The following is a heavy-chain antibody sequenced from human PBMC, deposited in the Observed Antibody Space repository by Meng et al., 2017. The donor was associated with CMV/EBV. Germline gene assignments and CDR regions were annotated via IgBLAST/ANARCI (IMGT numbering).Heavy chain of an antibody. J-gene: IGHJ4*02. Sequence: GSLRLSCAVYGGSFSGYYWSWIRQLPGKGLEWIGEINHSGSTNYNPSLKSRVTISVDTPKNQSSLQLSSVTAADTAVYYCARLRVVLSFDYWGQGTLVTVSS. CDR2: INHSGST. CDR1: GGSFSGYY. D-gene: IGHD3-3*01. CDR3: ARLRVVLSFDY. V-gene: IGHV4-34*01.